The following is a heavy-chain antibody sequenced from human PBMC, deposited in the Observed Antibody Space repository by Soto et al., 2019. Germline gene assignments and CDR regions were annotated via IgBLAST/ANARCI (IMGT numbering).Heavy chain of an antibody. CDR1: GFTFSSYA. V-gene: IGHV3-23*01. Sequence: LSLTCAASGFTFSSYAMSWVRQAPGKGLEWVSAISGSGGSTYYADSVKGRFTISRDNSKNTLYLQMNSLRAEDTAVYYCAKDGSHIVVVTAIHYYYGMDVWGQGTTVTVSS. J-gene: IGHJ6*02. CDR2: ISGSGGST. CDR3: AKDGSHIVVVTAIHYYYGMDV. D-gene: IGHD2-21*02.